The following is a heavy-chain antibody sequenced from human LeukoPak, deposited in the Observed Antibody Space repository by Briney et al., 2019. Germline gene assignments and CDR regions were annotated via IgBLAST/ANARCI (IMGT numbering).Heavy chain of an antibody. CDR3: ARGGYARLRNYYYGMDV. CDR2: INHSGST. CDR1: GGSFSGYY. Sequence: SETLSLTCAVYGGSFSGYYWSWIRQPPGKGLEWIGEINHSGSTNYNPSLKSRVTISVDTSKNQFSLKLSSVTAADTAVYYCARGGYARLRNYYYGMDVWGQGTTVTVSS. J-gene: IGHJ6*02. D-gene: IGHD4-17*01. V-gene: IGHV4-34*01.